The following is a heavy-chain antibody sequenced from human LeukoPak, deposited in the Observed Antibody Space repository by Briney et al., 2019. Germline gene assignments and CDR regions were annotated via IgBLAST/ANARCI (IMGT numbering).Heavy chain of an antibody. D-gene: IGHD6-6*01. CDR2: ISSSSRYI. CDR3: ASPPSVDSSSPYYFEY. Sequence: GGSLRLSCAASGFTFSSYSIYWVRQAPGKGLEWVSSISSSSRYINYADSVKGRFTTSRDNAKNSLFLQMNSLRAEDTAVYYCASPPSVDSSSPYYFEYWGQGTLVTVSS. CDR1: GFTFSSYS. J-gene: IGHJ4*02. V-gene: IGHV3-21*01.